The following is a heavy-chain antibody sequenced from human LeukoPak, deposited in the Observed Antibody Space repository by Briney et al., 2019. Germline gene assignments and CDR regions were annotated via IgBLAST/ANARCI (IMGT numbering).Heavy chain of an antibody. CDR1: GYSFTCYW. Sequence: GESLKISCKGSGYSFTCYWIGWVRQMPGKGLEWMGIIYPGDSDTRYSPSFQGQVTISADKSISTAYLQWSSLKASDTAMYYCARSLPRNYGSVPLYYFDYWGQGTLVTVSS. CDR3: ARSLPRNYGSVPLYYFDY. V-gene: IGHV5-51*01. D-gene: IGHD3-10*01. CDR2: IYPGDSDT. J-gene: IGHJ4*02.